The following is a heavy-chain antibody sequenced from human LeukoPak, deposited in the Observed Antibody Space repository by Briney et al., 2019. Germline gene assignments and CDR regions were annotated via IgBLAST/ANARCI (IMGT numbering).Heavy chain of an antibody. D-gene: IGHD5-18*01. V-gene: IGHV4-61*02. Sequence: SETLSLXCTVSGGSISSGSYYWSWIRQPAGKGLEWIGRIYTRGSTNYNPSLKSRVTISVDTSKNQFSLKLSSVTAADTAVYYCARGYSGIQLWLRENYFDYWGQGTLVTVSS. CDR3: ARGYSGIQLWLRENYFDY. J-gene: IGHJ4*02. CDR1: GGSISSGSYY. CDR2: IYTRGST.